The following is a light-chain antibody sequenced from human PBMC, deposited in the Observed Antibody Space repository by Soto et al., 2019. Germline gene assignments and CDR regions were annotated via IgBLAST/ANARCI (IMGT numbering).Light chain of an antibody. CDR3: QQYHDRWT. CDR2: GAS. Sequence: EIVMTQSPATLSVSPGERATLSCRASQSVSINLAWYQQKPGQAPRLFIYGASTRATGVPARFSGSGSGTEFPLAISSLQSEDFAVYFCQQYHDRWTFGQGTKVEV. V-gene: IGKV3-15*01. CDR1: QSVSIN. J-gene: IGKJ1*01.